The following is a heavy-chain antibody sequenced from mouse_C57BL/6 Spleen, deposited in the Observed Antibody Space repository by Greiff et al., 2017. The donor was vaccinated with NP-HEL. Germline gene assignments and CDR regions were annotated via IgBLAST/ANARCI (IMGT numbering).Heavy chain of an antibody. V-gene: IGHV1-82*01. CDR2: IYPGDGDT. Sequence: QVQLQQSGPELVKPGASVKISCKASGYAFSSSWMNWVKQRPGKGLEWIGRIYPGDGDTNYNGKFKGKATLTADKSSSTAYMQLSSLTSEDSAVYFCARGDDYGSSPYAMDYWGQGTSVTVSS. CDR1: GYAFSSSW. D-gene: IGHD1-1*01. CDR3: ARGDDYGSSPYAMDY. J-gene: IGHJ4*01.